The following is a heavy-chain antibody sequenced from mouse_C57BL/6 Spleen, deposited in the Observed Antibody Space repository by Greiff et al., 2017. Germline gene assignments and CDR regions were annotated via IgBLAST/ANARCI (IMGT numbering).Heavy chain of an antibody. CDR3: ARGARYYDYDDAMDD. CDR2: IYPGSGST. D-gene: IGHD2-4*01. V-gene: IGHV1-55*01. J-gene: IGHJ4*01. CDR1: GYTFTSYW. Sequence: QVQLQQPGAELVKPGASVKMSCKASGYTFTSYWITWVKQRPGQGLEWIGDIYPGSGSTNYNEKFKSKATLTVDTSSSTAYMQLSSLTSEDSAVYYCARGARYYDYDDAMDDWGQGTSVTVSS.